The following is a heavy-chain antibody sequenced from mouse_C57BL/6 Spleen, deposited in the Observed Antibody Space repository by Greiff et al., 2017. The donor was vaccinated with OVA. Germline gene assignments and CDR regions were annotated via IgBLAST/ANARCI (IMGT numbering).Heavy chain of an antibody. CDR1: GYTFTDYY. CDR2: INPNNGGT. CDR3: ARGGHYDYDVWFAY. V-gene: IGHV1-26*01. D-gene: IGHD2-4*01. Sequence: VQLKESGPELVKPGASVKISCKASGYTFTDYYMNWVKQSHGKSLEWIGDINPNNGGTSYNQKFKGKATLTVDKSSSTAYMELRSLTSEDSAVYYCARGGHYDYDVWFAYWGQGTLVTVSA. J-gene: IGHJ3*01.